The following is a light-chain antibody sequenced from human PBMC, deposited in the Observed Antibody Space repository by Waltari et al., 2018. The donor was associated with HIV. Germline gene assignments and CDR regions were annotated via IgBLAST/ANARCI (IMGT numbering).Light chain of an antibody. CDR1: SGHSNNI. J-gene: IGLJ2*01. CDR2: LDGSGTY. V-gene: IGLV4-60*03. Sequence: QPAVTQSSSASASLGSSVKLTCTLTSGHSNNIIAWHQQQPGKAPRLLMKLDGSGTYNKGSGVPDRFSGSSSVAARYLTISKLQSEDEADYYCETWDKNSRVFGGGTKLTVL. CDR3: ETWDKNSRV.